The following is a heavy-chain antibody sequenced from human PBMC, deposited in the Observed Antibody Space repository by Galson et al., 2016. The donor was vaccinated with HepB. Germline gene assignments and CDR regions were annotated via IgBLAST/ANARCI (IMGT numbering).Heavy chain of an antibody. D-gene: IGHD3-3*01. V-gene: IGHV3-15*07. CDR2: IKRKTDGGTR. CDR3: TTGGDFWSVEPEAFDY. J-gene: IGHJ4*02. Sequence: SLRLSCAASGVTFSNAWMNWVRQAPGKGLEWVGRIKRKTDGGTRDYAAPVKGRFTISRDDSKNTLYLQMNSLKTEDTAVYYCTTGGDFWSVEPEAFDYWGQGTLVTVSS. CDR1: GVTFSNAW.